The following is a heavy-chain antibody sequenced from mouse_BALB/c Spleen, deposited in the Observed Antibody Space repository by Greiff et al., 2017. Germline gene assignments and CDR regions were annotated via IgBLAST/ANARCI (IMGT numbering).Heavy chain of an antibody. J-gene: IGHJ2*01. Sequence: VQLKQSGAELVKPGASVKLSCTASGFNIKDTYMHWVKQRPEQGLEWIGRIDPANGNTKYDPKFQGKATITADTSSNTAYLQLSSLTYEDTAVYYCARDYYGSRGYWGQGTTLTVSS. CDR3: ARDYYGSRGY. D-gene: IGHD1-1*01. V-gene: IGHV14-3*02. CDR2: IDPANGNT. CDR1: GFNIKDTY.